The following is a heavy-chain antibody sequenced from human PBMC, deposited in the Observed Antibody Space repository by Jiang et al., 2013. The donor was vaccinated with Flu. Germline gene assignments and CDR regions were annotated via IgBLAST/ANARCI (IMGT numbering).Heavy chain of an antibody. J-gene: IGHJ3*02. Sequence: YDGSNKYYADSVKGPDSPISRDNSKNTLYLQMNSLRAEDTAVYYCARDMPENRGQWLVGEDAFDIGGQGTMVTVSS. V-gene: IGHV3-30-3*01. D-gene: IGHD6-19*01. CDR3: ARDMPENRGQWLVGEDAFDI. CDR2: YDGSNK.